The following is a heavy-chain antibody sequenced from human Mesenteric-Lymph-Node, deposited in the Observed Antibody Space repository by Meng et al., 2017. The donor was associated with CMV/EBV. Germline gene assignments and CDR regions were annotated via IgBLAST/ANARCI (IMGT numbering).Heavy chain of an antibody. Sequence: GGSLRLSCTASGFTFGDYAMAWVRQAPGKGLEWVGLIRRKAYGGTTEYAAPVNGRFTISRDDSKSIAYLQMNSLKTEDTAVYYCTRGYSGYDWETYYYYAMDVWGQGTTVTVSS. V-gene: IGHV3-49*04. J-gene: IGHJ6*02. CDR2: IRRKAYGGTT. CDR3: TRGYSGYDWETYYYYAMDV. D-gene: IGHD5-12*01. CDR1: GFTFGDYA.